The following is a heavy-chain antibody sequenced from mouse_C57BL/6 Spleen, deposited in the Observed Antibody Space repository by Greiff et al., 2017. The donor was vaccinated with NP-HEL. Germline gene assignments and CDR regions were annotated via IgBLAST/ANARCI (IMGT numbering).Heavy chain of an antibody. D-gene: IGHD4-1*01. CDR2: IYPGDGDT. V-gene: IGHV1-82*01. CDR3: ARQNWGYAMDY. CDR1: GYAFSSSW. Sequence: QVQLQQSGPELVKPGASVKISCKASGYAFSSSWMNWVKQRPGKGLEWIGRIYPGDGDTNYNGKFKGKATLTADKSSSTAYMQLSSLTSEDSAVYFCARQNWGYAMDYWGQGTSVTVSS. J-gene: IGHJ4*01.